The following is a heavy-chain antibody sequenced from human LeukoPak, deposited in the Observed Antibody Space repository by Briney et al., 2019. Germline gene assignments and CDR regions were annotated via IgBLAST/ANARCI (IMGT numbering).Heavy chain of an antibody. D-gene: IGHD5-12*01. V-gene: IGHV4-59*01. J-gene: IGHJ3*02. Sequence: PSETLSLTCTVSGGSINNFYWSWIRQPPGRGLEWIGYIYSSGSTSYNPSLKSRVTISLDTSKKQSSLNLTSVTPADTAVYYCARESITLPTHTFDIWGQGTMVTVSS. CDR3: ARESITLPTHTFDI. CDR1: GGSINNFY. CDR2: IYSSGST.